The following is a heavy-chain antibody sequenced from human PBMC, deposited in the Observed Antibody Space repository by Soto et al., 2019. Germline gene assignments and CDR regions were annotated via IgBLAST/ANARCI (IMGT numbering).Heavy chain of an antibody. J-gene: IGHJ5*02. CDR3: AREQWRGAWIDP. D-gene: IGHD6-19*01. Sequence: QVQLVQSGAEVKKPGASVKVSCKASGYSFSSNGISWVRQAPGQGLEWMGWISAYNGNTNYAQKLQGRVTMTTDTSTSPAYLELRSLKSDDTAIYYCAREQWRGAWIDPWGQGTLVTVSS. CDR1: GYSFSSNG. V-gene: IGHV1-18*01. CDR2: ISAYNGNT.